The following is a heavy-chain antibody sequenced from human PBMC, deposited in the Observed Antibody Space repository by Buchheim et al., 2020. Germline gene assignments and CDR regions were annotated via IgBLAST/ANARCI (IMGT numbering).Heavy chain of an antibody. J-gene: IGHJ4*02. CDR1: GYTFTSYN. V-gene: IGHV1-8*01. CDR3: AKNYYDSSGSDY. D-gene: IGHD3-22*01. CDR2: VNPNNGDT. Sequence: QVQLVQSGAEVKKPGASVKVSCKASGYTFTSYNINWVRQATGQGLEWMGWVNPNNGDTAYAQKFQGRVTMTSNTSIRKAYMELSSLRSEDTAVYYCAKNYYDSSGSDYWGQGTL.